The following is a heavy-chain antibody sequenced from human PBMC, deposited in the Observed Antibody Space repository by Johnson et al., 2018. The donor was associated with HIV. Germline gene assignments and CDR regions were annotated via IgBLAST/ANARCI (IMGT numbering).Heavy chain of an antibody. CDR1: GFTFDDYA. CDR2: INWDGDST. CDR3: AKDMRISSTGAFDI. J-gene: IGHJ3*02. D-gene: IGHD6-13*01. Sequence: VESGGGVVRPGGSLRLSCAASGFTFDDYAMHWVRQAPGKGLEWVSLINWDGDSTYYADSVKGRFTISRDNAKNSLYLQMNSLRAEDTALYYCAKDMRISSTGAFDIWGQGTMVTVSS. V-gene: IGHV3-43D*03.